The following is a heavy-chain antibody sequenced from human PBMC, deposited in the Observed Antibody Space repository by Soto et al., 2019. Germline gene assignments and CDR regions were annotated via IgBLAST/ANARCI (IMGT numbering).Heavy chain of an antibody. D-gene: IGHD7-27*01. Sequence: GESLRLSCAASGFSLRNYWMHWIRHAPGKGLVWVSRINGDGSSTSYADSGKGRFTISSDNAKNTLYLQMKSLRAEDTAVYYCARESHWALDYWGRGTLVTVSS. V-gene: IGHV3-74*01. CDR1: GFSLRNYW. CDR2: INGDGSST. CDR3: ARESHWALDY. J-gene: IGHJ4*02.